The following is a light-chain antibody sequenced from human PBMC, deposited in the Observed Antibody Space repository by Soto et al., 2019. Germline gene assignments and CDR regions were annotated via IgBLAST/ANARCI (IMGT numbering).Light chain of an antibody. CDR1: QSVGGK. V-gene: IGKV3D-15*01. Sequence: EIVLTKSPGSLSLSPGARATLSCRASQSVGGKLAWYQQRPCQAPRLLIYDASNRATGIPARFSGSGSGTEFSLTISSLQSEDVAVYSCQQYGDWPGAFGGGTKVDIK. CDR3: QQYGDWPGA. J-gene: IGKJ4*01. CDR2: DAS.